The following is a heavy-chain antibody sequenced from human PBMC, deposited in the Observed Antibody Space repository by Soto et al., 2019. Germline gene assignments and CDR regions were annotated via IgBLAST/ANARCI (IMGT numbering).Heavy chain of an antibody. CDR1: GYSFTSYW. CDR3: ARHKYSSSSYYYYGMDV. Sequence: RGESLKISCKGSGYSFTSYWIGWVRQMPGKGLEWMGIIYPGDSDTRYSPSFQGQVTNSADKSISTAYLQWSSLKASDTAMYYCARHKYSSSSYYYYGMDVWGQGTTVTVSS. CDR2: IYPGDSDT. V-gene: IGHV5-51*01. D-gene: IGHD6-6*01. J-gene: IGHJ6*02.